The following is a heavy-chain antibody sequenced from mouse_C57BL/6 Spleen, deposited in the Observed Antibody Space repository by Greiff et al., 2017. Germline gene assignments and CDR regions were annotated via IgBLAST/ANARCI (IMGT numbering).Heavy chain of an antibody. CDR1: GFTFSSYA. Sequence: EVNLVESGGGLVKPGGSLKLSCAASGFTFSSYAMSWVRQTPEKRLEWVATISDGGSYTYYPDNVKGRFTISRDNAKNNLYLQMSHLKSEDTAMYYCARGRLTRFDYWGQGTTLTVSS. D-gene: IGHD2-2*01. J-gene: IGHJ2*01. CDR2: ISDGGSYT. V-gene: IGHV5-4*03. CDR3: ARGRLTRFDY.